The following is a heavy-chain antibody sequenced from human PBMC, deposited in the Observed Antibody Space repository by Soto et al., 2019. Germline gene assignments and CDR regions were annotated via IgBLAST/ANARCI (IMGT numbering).Heavy chain of an antibody. CDR2: IYYSGST. Sequence: PSETLSLTCTVSGGSISSYYWSWIRQPPGEGLEWIGYIYYSGSTNYNPSLKSRVTISVDTSKNQFSLKLSSVTAADTAVYYCARVDGQLVPHYWGHGTLVTVSS. CDR1: GGSISSYY. D-gene: IGHD6-6*01. CDR3: ARVDGQLVPHY. J-gene: IGHJ4*01. V-gene: IGHV4-59*01.